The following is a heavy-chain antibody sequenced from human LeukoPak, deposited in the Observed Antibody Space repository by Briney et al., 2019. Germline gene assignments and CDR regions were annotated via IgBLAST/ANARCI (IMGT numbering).Heavy chain of an antibody. J-gene: IGHJ4*02. CDR1: GGSISSSSYY. V-gene: IGHV4-39*01. D-gene: IGHD6-19*01. CDR2: IYYSGST. CDR3: ARGRDSSGWKGAFDY. Sequence: SETLSLTCTVSGGSISSSSYYWGWIRQPPGKGLEWIGSIYYSGSTYYNPSLKSRVIISVDTSKNQFSLKLSSVTAADTAVYYCARGRDSSGWKGAFDYWGQGTLVTVSS.